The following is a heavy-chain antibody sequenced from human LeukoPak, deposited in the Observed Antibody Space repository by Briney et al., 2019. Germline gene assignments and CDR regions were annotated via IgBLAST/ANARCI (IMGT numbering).Heavy chain of an antibody. D-gene: IGHD4-11*01. V-gene: IGHV1-2*02. CDR2: INPNSGGT. Sequence: ASVKVSCKASGYPFTGYYIHWVRQAPGQGLEWMGWINPNSGGTNYAQKFQGRVTMTRDTSITTAYMELRRLRSDDTAVYYCARGPSTTVTNRNYFDYWGQGTLVTVSS. CDR3: ARGPSTTVTNRNYFDY. J-gene: IGHJ4*02. CDR1: GYPFTGYY.